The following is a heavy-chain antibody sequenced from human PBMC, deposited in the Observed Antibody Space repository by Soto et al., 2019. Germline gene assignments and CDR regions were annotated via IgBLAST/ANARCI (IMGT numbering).Heavy chain of an antibody. CDR1: GGSISSGGYY. D-gene: IGHD6-13*01. V-gene: IGHV4-31*03. CDR2: IYYSGST. J-gene: IGHJ5*02. CDR3: ARDVVAAAQYNWFDP. Sequence: SETLSLTCTVSGGSISSGGYYWSWIRQHPGKGLEWIGYIYYSGSTYYSPSLKSRVTISVDTSKNQFSLKLSSVTAADTAVYYCARDVVAAAQYNWFDPRGQGTLVTVSS.